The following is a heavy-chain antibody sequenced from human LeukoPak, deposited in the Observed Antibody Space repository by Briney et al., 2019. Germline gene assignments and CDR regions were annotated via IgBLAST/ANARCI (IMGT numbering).Heavy chain of an antibody. V-gene: IGHV3-30*09. CDR3: ARDHHMIVVVTVLFDY. CDR1: GFTFSSYA. CDR2: ISYDGSNK. Sequence: GGSLRLSCAASGFTFSSYAMHWVRQAPGKGLEWVAVISYDGSNKYYADSVKGRFAISRDNSKNTLYLQMNSPRAEDTAVYYCARDHHMIVVVTVLFDYWGQGTLVTVSS. J-gene: IGHJ4*02. D-gene: IGHD3-22*01.